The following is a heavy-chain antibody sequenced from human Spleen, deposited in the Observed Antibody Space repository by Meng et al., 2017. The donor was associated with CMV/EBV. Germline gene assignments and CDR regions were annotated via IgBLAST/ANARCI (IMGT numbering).Heavy chain of an antibody. D-gene: IGHD5-18*01. CDR3: AREGVDTAMVNVYYYYGMDV. Sequence: SETLSLTCTVSGGSISSYYWSWIRQPPGKGLEWIGYIYYSGSTNYNPSLKSRVTISVDTSKNQFSLKLSSVTAADTAVYYCAREGVDTAMVNVYYYYGMDVWGQGTTVTVSS. CDR2: IYYSGST. CDR1: GGSISSYY. J-gene: IGHJ6*02. V-gene: IGHV4-59*12.